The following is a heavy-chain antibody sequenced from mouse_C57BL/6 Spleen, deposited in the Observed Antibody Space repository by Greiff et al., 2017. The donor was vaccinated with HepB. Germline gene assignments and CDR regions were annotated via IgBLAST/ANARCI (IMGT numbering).Heavy chain of an antibody. CDR1: GYTFTSYW. D-gene: IGHD1-1*01. J-gene: IGHJ2*01. Sequence: VQLQQPGAELVRPGTSVKLSCKASGYTFTSYWMHWVKQRPGQGLEWIGVIDPSDSYTNYNQKFKGKATLTVDTSSSTAYMQLSSLTSEDSAVYYCASYYGSSLYYFDYWGQGTTLTVSS. CDR2: IDPSDSYT. V-gene: IGHV1-59*01. CDR3: ASYYGSSLYYFDY.